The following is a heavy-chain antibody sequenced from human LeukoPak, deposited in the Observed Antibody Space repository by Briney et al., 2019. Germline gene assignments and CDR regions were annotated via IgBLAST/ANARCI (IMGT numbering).Heavy chain of an antibody. CDR2: IYYSGST. V-gene: IGHV4-39*01. J-gene: IGHJ5*02. D-gene: IGHD2-15*01. Sequence: PSETLSLTCTVFGGSISSSTSYWGWLRQPPGRGLEWIGSIYYSGSTYYNPSLKSRVTISVDTSKNRVSRKLTSVTSAETAVYYCARHRKAGSWFDPWGQGTLVTVSS. CDR1: GGSISSSTSY. CDR3: ARHRKAGSWFDP.